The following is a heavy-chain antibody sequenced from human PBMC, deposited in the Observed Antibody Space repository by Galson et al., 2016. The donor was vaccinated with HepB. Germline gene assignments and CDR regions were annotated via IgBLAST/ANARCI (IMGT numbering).Heavy chain of an antibody. V-gene: IGHV3-30*04. Sequence: SLRLSCAASGFSFSNYAMHWVRQAPGKGLECVAIVSYDGRYKYYADSVKGRFTISRDNSKNTLYLQMNSLRADDTALYYCARVQTLVTIFGDSGMDVWGQGTTVTVSS. CDR3: ARVQTLVTIFGDSGMDV. CDR1: GFSFSNYA. J-gene: IGHJ6*02. D-gene: IGHD3-3*01. CDR2: VSYDGRYK.